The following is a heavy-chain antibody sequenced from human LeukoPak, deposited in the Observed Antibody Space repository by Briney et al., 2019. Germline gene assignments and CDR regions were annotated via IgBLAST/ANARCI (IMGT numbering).Heavy chain of an antibody. CDR3: AELGITMIGGV. V-gene: IGHV3-48*04. D-gene: IGHD3-10*02. CDR1: GFSFRNYN. Sequence: GGSLRLSCAASGFSFRNYNLNWVRQAPGKGLEWVSYISSSGSTIYYADSVKGRFTISRDNAKNSLYLQMNSLRAEDTAVYYCAELGITMIGGVWGKGTTVTISS. J-gene: IGHJ6*04. CDR2: ISSSGSTI.